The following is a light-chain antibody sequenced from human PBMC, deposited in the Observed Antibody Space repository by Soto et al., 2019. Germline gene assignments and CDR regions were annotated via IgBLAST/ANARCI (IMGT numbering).Light chain of an antibody. CDR3: QQYDSSTRWT. CDR2: GAS. CDR1: QSVSSSY. Sequence: EIVLTQSPVTLSLSPGERATLSCRASQSVSSSYLAWYQQKPGQAPKPLIYGASSRATGIPDRFSGSGSGTDFTLTISRLEPEDFAVYYCQQYDSSTRWTFAQGTTVEIK. V-gene: IGKV3-20*01. J-gene: IGKJ1*01.